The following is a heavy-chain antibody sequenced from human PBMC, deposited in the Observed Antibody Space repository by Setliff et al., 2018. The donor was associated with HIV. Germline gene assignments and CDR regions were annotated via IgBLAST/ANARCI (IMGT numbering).Heavy chain of an antibody. Sequence: SETLSLTCSVSGGSIVIGGFYYSWIRHRPGKGLEWIGTVYYTGKTYYNPSLQSRLTMSADTSKNQFSLKMWSVTAADTAVYFCARDLHANYHVVDIWGPGTMVT. CDR2: VYYTGKT. D-gene: IGHD2-2*01. CDR1: GGSIVIGGFY. V-gene: IGHV4-31*03. J-gene: IGHJ3*02. CDR3: ARDLHANYHVVDI.